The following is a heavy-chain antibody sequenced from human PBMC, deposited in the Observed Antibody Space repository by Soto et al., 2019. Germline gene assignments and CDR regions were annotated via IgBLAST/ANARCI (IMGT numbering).Heavy chain of an antibody. CDR1: GFTFSSYE. CDR2: ISSSGSTI. D-gene: IGHD1-7*01. V-gene: IGHV3-48*03. J-gene: IGHJ4*02. Sequence: PGGSLRLSCAASGFTFSSYEMNWVRQAPGKGLEWVSYISSSGSTIYYADSVKGRFTISRDNAKNSLYLQMNSLRAEDTAVYYCASVLYLQVEEYTTGTTWGFDYWGQGTLVTVSS. CDR3: ASVLYLQVEEYTTGTTWGFDY.